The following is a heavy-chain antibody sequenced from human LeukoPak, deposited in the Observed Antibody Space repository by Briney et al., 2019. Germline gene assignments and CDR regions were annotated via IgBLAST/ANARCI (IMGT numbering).Heavy chain of an antibody. D-gene: IGHD6-19*01. CDR2: ISYDGSNK. CDR1: GFTFSSYA. CDR3: GKTTTGYSSGRYPGWPVDY. J-gene: IGHJ4*02. V-gene: IGHV3-30*04. Sequence: GGSLRLSCAASGFTFSSYAMHWVRQAPGKGLEWVAVISYDGSNKYYADSVKGQFTISRENSKNTVYLQINSLRAEDTAVYYCGKTTTGYSSGRYPGWPVDYWGQGSLVTVSS.